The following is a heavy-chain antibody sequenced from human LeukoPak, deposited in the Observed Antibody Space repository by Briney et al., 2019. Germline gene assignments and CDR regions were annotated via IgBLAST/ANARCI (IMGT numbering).Heavy chain of an antibody. D-gene: IGHD5-18*01. J-gene: IGHJ4*02. CDR1: GFTFSSYA. CDR2: ISRSGGST. V-gene: IGHV3-23*01. CDR3: ARDYSYGFLN. Sequence: GGSLRLSCAASGFTFSSYAMHWVRQAPGKGLEWVSTISRSGGSTYYADSVKGRFTISRDNSKNMLYLQMNSLRAEDTAVYYCARDYSYGFLNWGQGTLVTVSS.